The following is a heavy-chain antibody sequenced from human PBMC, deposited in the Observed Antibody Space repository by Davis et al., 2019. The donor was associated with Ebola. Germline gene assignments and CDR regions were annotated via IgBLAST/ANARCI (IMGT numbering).Heavy chain of an antibody. V-gene: IGHV4-59*08. D-gene: IGHD3-10*01. Sequence: PSETLSLTCTVSGGSISSYYWSWIRQPPGKGLEWIGYIYYSGSTNYNPSLKSRVTISVDTSKNQFSLKLSSVTAADTAVYYCARHRVPRYYFDYWGQGTLVTVSS. CDR3: ARHRVPRYYFDY. CDR2: IYYSGST. J-gene: IGHJ4*02. CDR1: GGSISSYY.